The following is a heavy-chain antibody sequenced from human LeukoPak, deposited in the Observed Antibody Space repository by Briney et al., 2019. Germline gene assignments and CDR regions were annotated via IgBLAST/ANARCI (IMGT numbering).Heavy chain of an antibody. J-gene: IGHJ4*02. CDR2: IIPIFGTA. Sequence: SVMVSCKASGGTFSSYAISWVRQAPGQGLEWMGGIIPIFGTANYAQKFQGRVTITTDESTSTAYMGLSSLRSEDTAVYYCARSYLPSYSGSYYFEGWGQGTLVTVSS. D-gene: IGHD1-26*01. CDR3: ARSYLPSYSGSYYFEG. V-gene: IGHV1-69*05. CDR1: GGTFSSYA.